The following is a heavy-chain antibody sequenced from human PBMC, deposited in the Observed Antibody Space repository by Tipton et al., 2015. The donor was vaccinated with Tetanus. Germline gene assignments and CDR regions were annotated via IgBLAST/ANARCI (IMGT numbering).Heavy chain of an antibody. CDR3: ARDRGQQFVSDWFDP. Sequence: LRLSCTVSGGSINSPDYSWGWIRQPPGKGLEWIGYIYQSGSTSYNPSLATRVTITAEKSKTQFSLNLRSVTAADTAVYYCARDRGQQFVSDWFDPWGQGTLVTVSS. D-gene: IGHD6-6*01. J-gene: IGHJ5*02. V-gene: IGHV4-30-2*01. CDR2: IYQSGST. CDR1: GGSINSPDYS.